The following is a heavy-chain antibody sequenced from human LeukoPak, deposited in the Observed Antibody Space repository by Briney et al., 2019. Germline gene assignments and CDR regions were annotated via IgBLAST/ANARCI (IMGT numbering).Heavy chain of an antibody. Sequence: QXLXGXXXXNAYNGNTNYAQKLQGRVTMTTDTSTSTAYMELRSLRSDDTAVYYCARADTAMVAPYYYYYMDVWGKGTTVTVSS. CDR2: XNAYNGNT. D-gene: IGHD5-18*01. V-gene: IGHV1-18*01. J-gene: IGHJ6*03. CDR3: ARADTAMVAPYYYYYMDV.